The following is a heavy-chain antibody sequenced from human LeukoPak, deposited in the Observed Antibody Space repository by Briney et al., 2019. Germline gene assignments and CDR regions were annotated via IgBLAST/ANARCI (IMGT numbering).Heavy chain of an antibody. V-gene: IGHV3-53*01. CDR1: GLTFSSYA. J-gene: IGHJ6*02. CDR3: ARESTTVTTGYYYYYDMDV. Sequence: PGSSLRPSWAASGLTFSSYAMHWVRQAPGKGLEWVLVIYSGGSTYYADSVKGRFTISRDNSKNTLYLQMNSLRAEDTAVYYCARESTTVTTGYYYYYDMDVWGQGTTVTVSS. CDR2: IYSGGST. D-gene: IGHD4-17*01.